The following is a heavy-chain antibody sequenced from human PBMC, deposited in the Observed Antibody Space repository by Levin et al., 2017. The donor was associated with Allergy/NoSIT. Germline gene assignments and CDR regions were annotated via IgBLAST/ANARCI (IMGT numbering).Heavy chain of an antibody. D-gene: IGHD6-6*01. CDR2: IWYDGSNK. CDR3: AREGRRREQLVKNYYGMDV. V-gene: IGHV3-33*01. J-gene: IGHJ6*02. CDR1: GFTFSSYG. Sequence: GESLKISCAASGFTFSSYGMHWVRQAPGKGLEWVAVIWYDGSNKYYADSVKGRFTISRDNSKNTLYLQMNSLRAEDTAVYYCAREGRRREQLVKNYYGMDVWGQGTTVTVSS.